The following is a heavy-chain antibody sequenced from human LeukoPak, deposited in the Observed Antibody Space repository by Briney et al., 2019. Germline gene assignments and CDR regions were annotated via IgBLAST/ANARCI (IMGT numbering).Heavy chain of an antibody. CDR2: VDLGGTT. CDR1: GYSISSGDYY. J-gene: IGHJ5*02. CDR3: AREGAYCSGTDCFATTVDA. D-gene: IGHD2-2*01. V-gene: IGHV4-61*02. Sequence: SQTLSLTCNVSGYSISSGDYYWTWIRQPAGKGLEWIGRVDLGGTTSYNTSIISRVTVSVDPSKNQFSLSLTSVTAADTATYYCAREGAYCSGTDCFATTVDAWGPGALVTVSS.